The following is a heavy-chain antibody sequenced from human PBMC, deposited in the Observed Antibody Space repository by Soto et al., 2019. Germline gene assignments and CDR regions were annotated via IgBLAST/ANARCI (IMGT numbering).Heavy chain of an antibody. D-gene: IGHD6-19*01. J-gene: IGHJ6*02. V-gene: IGHV6-1*01. CDR1: GDSVSSNSAA. Sequence: PSQTLSLTCAISGDSVSSNSAAWNWIRQSPSRGLEWLGRTYYRSKWYGDYAVSVKSRITINPDTSKNQFSLQLNSVTPEDTAVYYCARDRAVAGLYYYYYGMDVWGQGTTVTVSS. CDR2: TYYRSKWYG. CDR3: ARDRAVAGLYYYYYGMDV.